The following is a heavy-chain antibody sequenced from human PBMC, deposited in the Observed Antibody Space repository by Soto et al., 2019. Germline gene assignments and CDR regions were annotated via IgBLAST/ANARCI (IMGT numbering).Heavy chain of an antibody. D-gene: IGHD6-19*01. Sequence: QVQLQESGPGLVKPSETLSLTCTVSGGSISSYYWSWIRQPPGKGLEWIGYIYYSGSTNYNPSLTRRVTISVDTPKNQFSLKLSSVTAADTAVYYCARQQWLVLNAFDIWGQGTMVTVSS. CDR3: ARQQWLVLNAFDI. J-gene: IGHJ3*02. CDR1: GGSISSYY. V-gene: IGHV4-59*01. CDR2: IYYSGST.